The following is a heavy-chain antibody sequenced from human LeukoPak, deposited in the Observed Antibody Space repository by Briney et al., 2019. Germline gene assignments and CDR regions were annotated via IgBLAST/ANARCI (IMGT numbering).Heavy chain of an antibody. CDR2: ISDDGTKE. Sequence: GGPLSLSCVPSGVTFSSYAMHWVPQAPGKGLEWVAVISDDGTKEYSADSVKGRFTISRDNSRNPVYTSKSSLFLQHHSLIPDVTAGYYCARGKIRCSYGKFDYWGRGILATVSS. CDR1: GVTFSSYA. V-gene: IGHV3-30-3*01. D-gene: IGHD5-18*01. J-gene: IGHJ4*02. CDR3: ARGKIRCSYGKFDY.